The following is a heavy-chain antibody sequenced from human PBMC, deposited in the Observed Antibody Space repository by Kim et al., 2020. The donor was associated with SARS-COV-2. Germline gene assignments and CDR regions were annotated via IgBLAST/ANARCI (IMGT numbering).Heavy chain of an antibody. V-gene: IGHV5-51*01. CDR3: ARVGPAVGGIDWFNP. D-gene: IGHD2-2*01. CDR2: IYPGDSDT. Sequence: GESLKISCQGFGYSFTTYWIGWVRQVPGKGLEWMGIIYPGDSDTRYSPSFQGQVTISVDKSISAAYLQWRSLRASDSAIYYCARVGPAVGGIDWFNPWGQGTLVSVSS. J-gene: IGHJ5*02. CDR1: GYSFTTYW.